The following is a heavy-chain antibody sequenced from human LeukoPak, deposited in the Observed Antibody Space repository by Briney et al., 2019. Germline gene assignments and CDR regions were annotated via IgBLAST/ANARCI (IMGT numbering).Heavy chain of an antibody. Sequence: MPSETLSLTCTVSGGSISSSSYSWSWIRQPAGKGLEWIGRIYAYGSGITNYNPSLKSRVTISVDASKNQFSLKLSSVAAADTAMYYCARQFSPGAFDIWGQGTMVTVSS. J-gene: IGHJ3*02. V-gene: IGHV4-61*02. D-gene: IGHD2/OR15-2a*01. CDR2: IYAYGSGIT. CDR3: ARQFSPGAFDI. CDR1: GGSISSSSYS.